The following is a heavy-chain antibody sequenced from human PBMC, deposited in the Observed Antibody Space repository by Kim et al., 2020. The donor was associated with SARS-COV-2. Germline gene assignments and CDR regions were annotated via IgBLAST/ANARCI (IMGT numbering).Heavy chain of an antibody. CDR1: GFTFSSYW. D-gene: IGHD6-19*01. V-gene: IGHV3-74*01. CDR2: INSDGSST. Sequence: GGSLRLSCAASGFTFSSYWMHWVRQAPGKGLVWVSRINSDGSSTSYADSVKGRFTISRDNAKNTLYLQMNSLRAEDTAVYYCARLPGSSGWYDDYWGQGTLVTVSS. CDR3: ARLPGSSGWYDDY. J-gene: IGHJ4*02.